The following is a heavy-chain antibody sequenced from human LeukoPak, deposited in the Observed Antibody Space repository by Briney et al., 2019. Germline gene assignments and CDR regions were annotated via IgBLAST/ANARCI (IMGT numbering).Heavy chain of an antibody. J-gene: IGHJ3*02. Sequence: GGSLRLSCAASGFTFSSYAMHWVRQAPGKGLEWVAVIWYDGSNKDYADSVKGRFTISRDNSKNTLYQQMNSLRAEDTAVYYCARYNWNDAGFDIWGQGTLVTVSS. V-gene: IGHV3-33*08. CDR3: ARYNWNDAGFDI. CDR2: IWYDGSNK. CDR1: GFTFSSYA. D-gene: IGHD1-20*01.